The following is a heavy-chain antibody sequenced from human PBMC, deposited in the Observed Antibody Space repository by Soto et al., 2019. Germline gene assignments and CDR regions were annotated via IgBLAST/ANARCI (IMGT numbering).Heavy chain of an antibody. CDR1: GGTFSSYA. D-gene: IGHD3-22*01. CDR2: IIPIFGTA. CDR3: ASFGEFYYDSSGYYYGMDV. J-gene: IGHJ6*02. V-gene: IGHV1-69*06. Sequence: ASVKVSCKASGGTFSSYAISWVRQAPGQGLEWMGGIIPIFGTANYAQKFQGRVTITADKSTSTAYMELSSLRSEDTAVYYCASFGEFYYDSSGYYYGMDVWGQGTTVTVSS.